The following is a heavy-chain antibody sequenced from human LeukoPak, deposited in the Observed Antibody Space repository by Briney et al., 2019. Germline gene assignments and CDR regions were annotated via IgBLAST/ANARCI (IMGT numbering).Heavy chain of an antibody. V-gene: IGHV1-8*02. J-gene: IGHJ4*02. CDR1: GYTFTSYG. Sequence: ASVKVSCKASGYTFTSYGISWVRQAPGQGLEWVGWMNPNRGNTGYAQKFQGRVTMTRNTSISTAYMELSSLRSEDTAIYYCARDSSSGSYYPFDYWGQGTLVTVSS. D-gene: IGHD1-26*01. CDR3: ARDSSSGSYYPFDY. CDR2: MNPNRGNT.